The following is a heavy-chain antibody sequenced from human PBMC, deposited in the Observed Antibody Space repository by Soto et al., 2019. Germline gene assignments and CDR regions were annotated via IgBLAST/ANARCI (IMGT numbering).Heavy chain of an antibody. J-gene: IGHJ2*01. Sequence: QVQLVQSGAEVKKPGSSVKVSCKACGGTFSSYTISWVRQAPGQGLEWMGRIIPILGIANYAQKFQGRVTITADKSTSTAYMELSSLRSEYTAVYYCARVWGGHHSYFDFWGRYTLFTVSS. CDR3: ARVWGGHHSYFDF. V-gene: IGHV1-69*02. CDR1: GGTFSSYT. D-gene: IGHD7-27*01. CDR2: IIPILGIA.